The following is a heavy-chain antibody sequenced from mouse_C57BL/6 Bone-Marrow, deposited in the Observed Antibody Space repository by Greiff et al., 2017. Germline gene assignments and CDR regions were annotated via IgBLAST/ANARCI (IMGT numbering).Heavy chain of an antibody. CDR3: ARCYYFDY. J-gene: IGHJ2*01. Sequence: QVQLQQPGAELVKPGASVKLSCKASGYTFTSYWMRWVKQRPGRGLGGIGGIDPSDSYTNYNQKFKGKATLTVDTSSSTAYMQLSSLTSEDSAVYYCARCYYFDYWGQGTTLTVSS. V-gene: IGHV1-50*01. CDR2: IDPSDSYT. CDR1: GYTFTSYW.